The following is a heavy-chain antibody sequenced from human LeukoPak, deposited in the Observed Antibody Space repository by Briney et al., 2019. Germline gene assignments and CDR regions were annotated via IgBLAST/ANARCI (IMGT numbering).Heavy chain of an antibody. V-gene: IGHV4-34*01. Sequence: PSETLSLTCTVSGGSIGTYYWSWIRQPPGKGLEWIGEINHSGSTNYNPSLKSRVTISVDTSKNQFSLKLSSVTAADTAVYYCARAPTVTFFDYWGQGTLVTVSS. CDR1: GGSIGTYY. D-gene: IGHD4-17*01. CDR2: INHSGST. J-gene: IGHJ4*02. CDR3: ARAPTVTFFDY.